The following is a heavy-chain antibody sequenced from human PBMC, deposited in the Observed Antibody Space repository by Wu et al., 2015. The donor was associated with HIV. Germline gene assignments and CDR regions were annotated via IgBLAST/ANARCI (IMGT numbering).Heavy chain of an antibody. CDR3: VSSPGTRNTMIVVVLLYFV. J-gene: IGHJ3*01. CDR2: INPKTGGT. D-gene: IGHD3-22*01. V-gene: IGHV1-2*02. CDR1: GYTFTDYQ. Sequence: QVQLVQSGAEVKKPGASVKVSCKASGYTFTDYQIHWVRQAPGQGLEWMGWINPKTGGTNYAQKFQGRVTMTRDTSISTAYMEVRSLRSDDTAVYYCVSSPGTRNTMIVVVLLYFVGDQGT.